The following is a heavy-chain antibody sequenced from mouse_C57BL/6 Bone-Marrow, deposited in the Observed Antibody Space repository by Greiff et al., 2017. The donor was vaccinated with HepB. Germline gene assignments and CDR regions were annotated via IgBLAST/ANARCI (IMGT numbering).Heavy chain of an antibody. D-gene: IGHD2-4*01. J-gene: IGHJ3*01. CDR2: IYPGDGDT. Sequence: QVQLQQSGPELVKPGASVKISCKASGYAFSSSWMNWVKPRPGKGLEWIGRIYPGDGDTNYNGKFKGKATLTADKSSSTAYMQLSSLTSEDSAVYFCARWDYDSFAYWGQGTLVTVSA. CDR1: GYAFSSSW. CDR3: ARWDYDSFAY. V-gene: IGHV1-82*01.